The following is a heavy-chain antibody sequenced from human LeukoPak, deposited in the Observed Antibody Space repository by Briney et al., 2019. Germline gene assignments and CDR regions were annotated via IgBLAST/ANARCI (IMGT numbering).Heavy chain of an antibody. J-gene: IGHJ4*02. CDR3: AKTSGTMVRGVLNAFDI. D-gene: IGHD3-10*01. Sequence: PGGSLRLSCAASGFTFSSYWMHWVRQAPGKGLVWVSRINSDGSSTSYADSVKGRFTISRDNAKNSLYLQMNSLRAEDTALYYCAKTSGTMVRGVLNAFDIWGQGTLVTVSS. CDR1: GFTFSSYW. CDR2: INSDGSST. V-gene: IGHV3-74*01.